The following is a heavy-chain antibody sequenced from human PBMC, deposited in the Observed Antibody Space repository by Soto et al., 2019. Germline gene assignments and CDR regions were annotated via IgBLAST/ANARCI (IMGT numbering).Heavy chain of an antibody. J-gene: IGHJ4*02. D-gene: IGHD1-26*01. V-gene: IGHV3-23*01. CDR3: AVRKTGSYFDY. CDR2: IGGSGDGT. Sequence: EVQLLESGGGLVQPGGSLGLSYAASGFTFSNYAMSWGRQAPGKGLEWGSGIGGSGDGTYYADSVKGRFIISRDNSKNTLHLQMNSLRAEDTAVYYCAVRKTGSYFDYWGQGTLVTVSS. CDR1: GFTFSNYA.